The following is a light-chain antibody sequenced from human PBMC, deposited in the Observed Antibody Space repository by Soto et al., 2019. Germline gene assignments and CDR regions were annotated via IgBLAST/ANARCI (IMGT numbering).Light chain of an antibody. CDR2: DAS. CDR3: QQYDHLPIT. CDR1: QDISNY. V-gene: IGKV1-33*01. J-gene: IGKJ5*01. Sequence: DIVMTQSPSSLSASVGDTITITCQATQDISNYLNWYQQKPGEAPKLLIYDASKLETGVPSRFSGSGSGTDFTFTISSLQPEDFATYHCQQYDHLPITFGQGTRLEIK.